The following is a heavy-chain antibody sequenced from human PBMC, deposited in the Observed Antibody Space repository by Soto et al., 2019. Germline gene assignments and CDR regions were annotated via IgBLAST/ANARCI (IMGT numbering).Heavy chain of an antibody. Sequence: GGSLRLSCAASGFTFSNYVMSWVRQAPGKGLEWVSAIDGHSASTYYAESVKGRFTISRDNSKNTLYLQMNSLRADDTAIYYCAKGSTSARPYFFDYWGQGPRVIVSS. CDR2: IDGHSAST. J-gene: IGHJ4*02. CDR3: AKGSTSARPYFFDY. V-gene: IGHV3-23*01. D-gene: IGHD6-6*01. CDR1: GFTFSNYV.